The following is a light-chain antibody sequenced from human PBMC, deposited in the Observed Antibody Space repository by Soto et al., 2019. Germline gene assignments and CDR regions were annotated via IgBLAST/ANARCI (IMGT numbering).Light chain of an antibody. CDR3: QQYNSYPLA. Sequence: DIQMTQSPSTLSASVGDRVTITCRASQSIGTWLAWYQQKPGKAPKFLMYKASSLESGVPSRFSGSGSGTEFTLTISSLQPDDFATCYCQQYNSYPLAFGQGTKVEIK. CDR2: KAS. J-gene: IGKJ1*01. V-gene: IGKV1-5*03. CDR1: QSIGTW.